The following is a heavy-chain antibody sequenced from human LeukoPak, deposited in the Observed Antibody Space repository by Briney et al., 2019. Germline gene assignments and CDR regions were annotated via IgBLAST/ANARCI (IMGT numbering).Heavy chain of an antibody. J-gene: IGHJ4*02. CDR3: ARGPFWSGYYDD. D-gene: IGHD3-3*01. CDR2: ISSSGSTI. V-gene: IGHV3-48*04. CDR1: GFIFSSYG. Sequence: PGGSLRLSCAASGFIFSSYGMHWVRQAPGQGLEWVSYISSSGSTIYYTDSVKGRFTISRDNAKNSLYLQMNSLRAEDTAVYYCARGPFWSGYYDDWGQGTLVTVSS.